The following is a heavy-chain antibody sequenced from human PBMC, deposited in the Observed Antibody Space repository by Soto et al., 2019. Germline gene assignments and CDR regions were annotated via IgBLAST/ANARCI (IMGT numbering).Heavy chain of an antibody. CDR3: ARLYSDGSAYYSTFDY. D-gene: IGHD3-22*01. V-gene: IGHV4-59*11. Sequence: SETLYLTCTVSGGSFSSHYWSWIRQPPGKGLEWIGYIYYSGGTNYNPSLKSRVTISVDTSVNQFSLKLSSVTAADTAVYFCARLYSDGSAYYSTFDYWGQGTLVTVSS. CDR1: GGSFSSHY. CDR2: IYYSGGT. J-gene: IGHJ4*02.